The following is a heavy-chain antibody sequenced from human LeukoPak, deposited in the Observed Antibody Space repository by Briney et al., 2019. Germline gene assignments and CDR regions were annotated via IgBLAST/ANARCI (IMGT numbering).Heavy chain of an antibody. J-gene: IGHJ4*02. D-gene: IGHD5-24*01. CDR1: GGTFSSYA. CDR2: IIPIFGTA. Sequence: ASVKVSCTASGGTFSSYAISWVRQAPGQGLEWMGRIIPIFGTANYAQKFQGRVTITTDESTSTAYMELSSLRSEDTAVYYCARESRWLQSDYWGQGTLVTVSS. CDR3: ARESRWLQSDY. V-gene: IGHV1-69*05.